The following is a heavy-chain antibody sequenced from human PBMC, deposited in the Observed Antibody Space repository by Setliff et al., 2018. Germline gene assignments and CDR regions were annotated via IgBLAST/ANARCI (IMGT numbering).Heavy chain of an antibody. J-gene: IGHJ4*02. CDR3: ATLSKDLNY. Sequence: TGGSLRLSCVASGFTFSSYGMHWVRQAPGKGLEWVAVIWYDGSNIYYADSVKGRFTISRDSSKNTVYLQMNSLTAKDTAMYYCATLSKDLNYWGQGTLVTVSS. D-gene: IGHD3-3*01. CDR2: IWYDGSNI. V-gene: IGHV3-33*01. CDR1: GFTFSSYG.